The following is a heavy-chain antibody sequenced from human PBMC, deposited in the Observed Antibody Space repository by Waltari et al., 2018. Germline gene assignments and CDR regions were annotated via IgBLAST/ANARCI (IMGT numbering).Heavy chain of an antibody. CDR3: ARVEGTVTNYYFDY. V-gene: IGHV4-4*07. D-gene: IGHD4-4*01. CDR2: IYTSGST. Sequence: QVQLQESGPGLVKPSETLSLTCTVSGGSISSYYRSWIRQPAGKGLEWIGRIYTSGSTNYNPSLKSRVTMSVDTSKNQFSLKLSSVTAADTAVYYCARVEGTVTNYYFDYWGQGTLVTVSS. J-gene: IGHJ4*02. CDR1: GGSISSYY.